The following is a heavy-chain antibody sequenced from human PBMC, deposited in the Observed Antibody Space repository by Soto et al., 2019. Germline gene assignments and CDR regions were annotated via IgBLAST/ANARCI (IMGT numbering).Heavy chain of an antibody. D-gene: IGHD4-17*01. Sequence: PSETLSLTCIVSGGSLSKFYWSWIRKTAGKGLEWMGRVYATGTSDYNPSLRSRIAMSVDISKKTFSLRLRSVTAADTGVYYCVRDGSKTLRDCFDPWGQGILVTVSS. CDR1: GGSLSKFY. CDR3: VRDGSKTLRDCFDP. V-gene: IGHV4-4*07. J-gene: IGHJ5*02. CDR2: VYATGTS.